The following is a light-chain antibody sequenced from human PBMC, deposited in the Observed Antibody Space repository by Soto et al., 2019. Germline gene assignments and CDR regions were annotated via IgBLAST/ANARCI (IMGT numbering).Light chain of an antibody. CDR2: GAS. J-gene: IGKJ2*01. V-gene: IGKV1-39*01. CDR1: QSISSY. CDR3: QQSYFNPLYS. Sequence: DIQMTQPPSSVSASVGDRATITCRARQSISSYLNWYPQKPGKAPNLLIYGASSLQSGVPSRFSGIGSGTYFSLTIISLHPEICATYYCQQSYFNPLYSFGQGTKLEIK.